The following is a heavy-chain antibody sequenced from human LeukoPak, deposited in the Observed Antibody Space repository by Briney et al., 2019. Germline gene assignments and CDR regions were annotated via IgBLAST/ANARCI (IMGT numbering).Heavy chain of an antibody. V-gene: IGHV4-59*01. Sequence: SETLSLTCSVSGGSLTAYFWTWIRQPPGKGLEWIGYISYSGSTNNNPSLMSRVTTSLDTSKNQFSLKLASVTTADSAMYYCAGSSGWSGVLDYWGQGTLVTVSS. CDR1: GGSLTAYF. CDR2: ISYSGST. D-gene: IGHD6-19*01. CDR3: AGSSGWSGVLDY. J-gene: IGHJ4*02.